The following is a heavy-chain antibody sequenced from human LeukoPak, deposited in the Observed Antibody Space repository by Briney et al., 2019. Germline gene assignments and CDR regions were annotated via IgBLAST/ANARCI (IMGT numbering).Heavy chain of an antibody. V-gene: IGHV3-11*01. CDR3: VRGSGSYHSPFDY. CDR1: GFNFSDYY. J-gene: IGHJ4*02. Sequence: GGSLRLSCAASGFNFSDYYMNWMRHAPGKGLECVSYISVSGGTISYADSVKGRFTISRDNGKNSLYLQMNSLRAEDTAVYYCVRGSGSYHSPFDYWGQGTLVTVSS. D-gene: IGHD3-10*01. CDR2: ISVSGGTI.